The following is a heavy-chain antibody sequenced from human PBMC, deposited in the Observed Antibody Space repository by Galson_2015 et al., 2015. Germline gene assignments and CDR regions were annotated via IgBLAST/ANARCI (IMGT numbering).Heavy chain of an antibody. CDR1: GFTFSTDW. Sequence: SLRLSCAASGFTFSTDWMSWVRQAPGKGLEWVANIKRDGSEIYYVDSVKGRFTISRDNAKNSVYLQMHGLGAEDTAVYFCTRGGHSTSSDFEYFQDWGQGTLITVSS. J-gene: IGHJ1*01. D-gene: IGHD2-2*01. CDR2: IKRDGSEI. V-gene: IGHV3-7*04. CDR3: TRGGHSTSSDFEYFQD.